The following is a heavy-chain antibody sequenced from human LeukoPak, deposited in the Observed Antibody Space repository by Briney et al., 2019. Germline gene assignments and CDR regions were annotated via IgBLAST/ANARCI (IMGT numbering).Heavy chain of an antibody. Sequence: GGSLRLSCAASGFTFSSYWMSWVRQAPGKGLEWVANINQDGSEKYYVDSVKGRFTISRDNAKNSLYLQMNSLRADDTAIYYCAKCMYSGHRRNIFDYWGQGTLVTVSS. CDR3: AKCMYSGHRRNIFDY. J-gene: IGHJ4*02. CDR2: INQDGSEK. D-gene: IGHD1-26*01. CDR1: GFTFSSYW. V-gene: IGHV3-7*03.